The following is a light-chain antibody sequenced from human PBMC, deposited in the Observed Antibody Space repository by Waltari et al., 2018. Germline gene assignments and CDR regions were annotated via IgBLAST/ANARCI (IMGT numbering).Light chain of an antibody. Sequence: DIVMTQSPLFLPVTPGEPASISCRSSQSLLHSSGYTFLDWYLQKPGPSPQLLIYLVSNRASGVPDRFSGSGSGTDFTLKISRVEAEDVGVYYCMQARQTPWTFGQGTKVEIK. V-gene: IGKV2-28*01. CDR2: LVS. CDR1: QSLLHSSGYTF. CDR3: MQARQTPWT. J-gene: IGKJ1*01.